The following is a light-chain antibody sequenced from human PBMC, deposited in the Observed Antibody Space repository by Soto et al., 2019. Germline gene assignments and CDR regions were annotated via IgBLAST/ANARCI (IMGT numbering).Light chain of an antibody. V-gene: IGLV6-57*04. Sequence: NFMLTQPHSVSESPGKTVTISCTRISGSIASNYVQWYQQRPGSAPTTVIYEDNQRPSGVPDRFSGSIDSSSTSASLTISGLKTEDEADYYCQSYDRSVVIFGGGTKVTVL. CDR3: QSYDRSVVI. J-gene: IGLJ2*01. CDR1: SGSIASNY. CDR2: EDN.